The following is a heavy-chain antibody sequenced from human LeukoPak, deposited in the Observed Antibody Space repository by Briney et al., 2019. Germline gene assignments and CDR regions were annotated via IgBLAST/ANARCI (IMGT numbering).Heavy chain of an antibody. CDR2: IIPIFGSA. CDR3: ARHVVPAASSWTYYYYMDV. Sequence: GASVKVSCKASGGTFSSYAISWVRQAPGQGLEWMGGIIPIFGSANYAQKFQGRVTITTDESTSTAYMELSSLRSDDTAVYYCARHVVPAASSWTYYYYMDVWGKGTTVTVSS. CDR1: GGTFSSYA. D-gene: IGHD2-2*01. J-gene: IGHJ6*03. V-gene: IGHV1-69*05.